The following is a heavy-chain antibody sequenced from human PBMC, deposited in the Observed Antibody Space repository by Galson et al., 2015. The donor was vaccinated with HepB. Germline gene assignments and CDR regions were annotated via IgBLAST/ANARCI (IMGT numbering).Heavy chain of an antibody. J-gene: IGHJ6*02. CDR1: GFTFSSYA. D-gene: IGHD6-19*01. CDR2: ISYDGSNK. V-gene: IGHV3-30-3*01. CDR3: ARDIAVAEGGVMDV. Sequence: SLRLSCAASGFTFSSYAMHWVRQAPGKGLEWVAVISYDGSNKYYADSVKGRFTISRDNSKNTLYLQMNSLRAEDTAVYYCARDIAVAEGGVMDVWGQGTTVTVSS.